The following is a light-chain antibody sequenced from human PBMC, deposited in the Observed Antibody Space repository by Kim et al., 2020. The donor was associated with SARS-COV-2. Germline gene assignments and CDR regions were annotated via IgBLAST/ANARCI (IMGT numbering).Light chain of an antibody. CDR2: AAS. CDR1: QSISSY. V-gene: IGKV1-39*01. J-gene: IGKJ4*01. Sequence: DIQMTQYPSSLSASVGDRVTITCRASQSISSYLNWYQQKPGKAPKLLIYAASSLQSGVPSRFSGSGSGTDFTLTISSLQPEDFATYYCQQSYSTPFTFGGGTKLEI. CDR3: QQSYSTPFT.